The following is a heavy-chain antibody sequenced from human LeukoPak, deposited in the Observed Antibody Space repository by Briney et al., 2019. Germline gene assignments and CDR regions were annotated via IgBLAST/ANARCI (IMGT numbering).Heavy chain of an antibody. CDR3: ARVSIAAAGDI. V-gene: IGHV4-34*01. J-gene: IGHJ3*02. D-gene: IGHD6-13*01. CDR2: INHSGST. CDR1: GGSFSGYY. Sequence: PSETLSLTCAVYGGSFSGYYWSWIRQPPGKGLEWIGEINHSGSTNYNPSLKSRVTISVDTSKNQFSLKLSSVTAADTAVYYCARVSIAAAGDIWGQGTMVTASS.